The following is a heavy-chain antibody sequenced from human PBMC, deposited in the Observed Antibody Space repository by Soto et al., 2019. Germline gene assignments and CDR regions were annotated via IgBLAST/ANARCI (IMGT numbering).Heavy chain of an antibody. V-gene: IGHV1-69*01. Sequence: QVLLVQSGPEVKKPGSSVKVSCKASGGTFNNYAINWVRQAPGKGLEWMGGIIPTFGTGNHAQKFQGRVTITADECTTTAYMELNRPRSEDTAVYYCSSVDGTLVRGGWSSPDEMDVWGQGTTVIVSS. J-gene: IGHJ6*02. CDR3: SSVDGTLVRGGWSSPDEMDV. CDR2: IIPTFGTG. D-gene: IGHD3-10*01. CDR1: GGTFNNYA.